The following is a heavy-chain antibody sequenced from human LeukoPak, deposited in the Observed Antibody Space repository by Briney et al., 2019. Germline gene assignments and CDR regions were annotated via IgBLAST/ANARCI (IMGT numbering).Heavy chain of an antibody. CDR1: GGSISSYY. Sequence: SETLSLTCTVSGGSISSYYWSWIRQPPGKGLEWIGYIYYSGSTNYNPSLKSRVTISVDTSKNQFSLQLSSVTAADTAVYYCARGAAAGDYWGQGTLVTVSS. D-gene: IGHD6-13*01. V-gene: IGHV4-59*01. J-gene: IGHJ4*02. CDR3: ARGAAAGDY. CDR2: IYYSGST.